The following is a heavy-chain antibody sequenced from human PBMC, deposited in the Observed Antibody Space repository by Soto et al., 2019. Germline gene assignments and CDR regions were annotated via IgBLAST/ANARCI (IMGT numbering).Heavy chain of an antibody. CDR2: IYSGST. CDR3: ATTRGIAVGGSFDY. J-gene: IGHJ4*02. D-gene: IGHD6-13*01. Sequence: SSETLSLTCTVSGGSISSSSSYWGWIRQPPGKGLEWIGTIYSGSTYYNPSLKSRVTISVDTSKNQFSLKLSSVAAADTAIYFCATTRGIAVGGSFDYWGQGTLVTVSS. CDR1: GGSISSSSSY. V-gene: IGHV4-39*01.